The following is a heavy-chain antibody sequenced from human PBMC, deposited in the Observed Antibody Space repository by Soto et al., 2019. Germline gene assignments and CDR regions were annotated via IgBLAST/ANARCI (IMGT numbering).Heavy chain of an antibody. CDR1: GGSISSGGYY. D-gene: IGHD3-22*01. CDR2: IYYSGST. V-gene: IGHV4-31*03. J-gene: IGHJ6*02. CDR3: TAAYDSSGYYYDYYYYYGMDV. Sequence: QVQLQESGPGLVKPSQTLSLTCTVSGGSISSGGYYWSWIRQHPGKGLEWIGYIYYSGSTYYNPSPKSRVTTSVDTSTNHFSLKLSSVTAADTAVYYCTAAYDSSGYYYDYYYYYGMDVWGQGTTVTVSS.